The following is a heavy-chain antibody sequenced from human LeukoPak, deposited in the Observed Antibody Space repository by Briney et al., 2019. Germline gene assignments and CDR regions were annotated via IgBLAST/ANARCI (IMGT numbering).Heavy chain of an antibody. V-gene: IGHV4-39*07. Sequence: SETLSLTCTVSGGSINSNNYYWGWVRQPPGKGLEWIGDIFYSGSTYYNPSLKSRVTISVDTSKNQFSLKLSSVTAADTAVYYCARVRGVIDYWGQGTLVTVSS. D-gene: IGHD3-10*01. CDR1: GGSINSNNYY. J-gene: IGHJ4*02. CDR2: IFYSGST. CDR3: ARVRGVIDY.